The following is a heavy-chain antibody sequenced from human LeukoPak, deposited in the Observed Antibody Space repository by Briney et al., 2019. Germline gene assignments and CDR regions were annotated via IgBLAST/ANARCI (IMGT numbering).Heavy chain of an antibody. CDR2: ISSSSSYI. D-gene: IGHD2-15*01. CDR1: GFTFSGYS. J-gene: IGHJ2*01. CDR3: ARDGLAAATLHWCFDL. Sequence: TGGSLRLSCAASGFTFSGYSMNWVRQAPGKGLEWVSSISSSSSYIYYADSVKGRFTISRDNARNSLYLQMNSPRAEDTAVYYCARDGLAAATLHWCFDLWGRGTLVTVSS. V-gene: IGHV3-21*01.